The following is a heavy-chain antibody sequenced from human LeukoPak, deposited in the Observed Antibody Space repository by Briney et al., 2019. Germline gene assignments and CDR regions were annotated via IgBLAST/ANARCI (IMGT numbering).Heavy chain of an antibody. J-gene: IGHJ4*02. CDR2: ISGSGGIT. D-gene: IGHD1-7*01. CDR3: AKGGSNWNYVPDC. CDR1: GFTFTSYA. Sequence: GGSLRLSCAASGFTFTSYAMNWVRRAQGKGLEWVSGISGSGGITYYADSVKGRFTISRDNSKNTLFLQMNTLRAEDTAIYYCAKGGSNWNYVPDCWGQGTSVTVSS. V-gene: IGHV3-23*01.